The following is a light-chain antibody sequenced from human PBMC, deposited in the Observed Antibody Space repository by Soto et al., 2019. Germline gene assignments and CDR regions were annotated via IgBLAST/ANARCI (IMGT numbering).Light chain of an antibody. CDR2: GAS. Sequence: EIVMTQSPATLSVSPGERATLSCRASQSVGTNLAWYQQKPGQAPRFLIYGASTRATGVPVRFSGSGSGTEFTLTISSLQSEDFAVYYCQQYHNWPPWTFGQGTKVEIK. J-gene: IGKJ1*01. V-gene: IGKV3-15*01. CDR1: QSVGTN. CDR3: QQYHNWPPWT.